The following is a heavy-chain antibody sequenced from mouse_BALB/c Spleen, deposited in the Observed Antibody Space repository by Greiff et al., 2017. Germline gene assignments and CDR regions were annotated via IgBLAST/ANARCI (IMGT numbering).Heavy chain of an antibody. V-gene: IGHV5-4*02. J-gene: IGHJ4*01. CDR1: GFTFSDYY. Sequence: EVQLVESGGGLVKPGGSLKLSCAASGFTFSDYYMYWVRQTPEKRLEWVATISDGGSYTYYPDSVKGRFTISRDNAKNNLYLQMSSLKSEDTAMYYCARDPYYGYLYYYAMDYWGQGTSVTVSS. CDR2: ISDGGSYT. D-gene: IGHD1-2*01. CDR3: ARDPYYGYLYYYAMDY.